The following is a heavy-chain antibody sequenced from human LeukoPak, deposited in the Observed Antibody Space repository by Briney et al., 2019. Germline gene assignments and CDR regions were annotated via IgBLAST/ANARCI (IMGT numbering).Heavy chain of an antibody. Sequence: PGGSLSLSCAASGFTFSSYSMNWVRQAPGQGLEWVSSISSSSSYIYYADSVKGRFTISRDNAKNSLYLQMNSLRAEDTAVYYCARDSTAMVTYDYWDQGTLVTVSS. CDR2: ISSSSSYI. CDR1: GFTFSSYS. V-gene: IGHV3-21*01. D-gene: IGHD5-18*01. J-gene: IGHJ4*02. CDR3: ARDSTAMVTYDY.